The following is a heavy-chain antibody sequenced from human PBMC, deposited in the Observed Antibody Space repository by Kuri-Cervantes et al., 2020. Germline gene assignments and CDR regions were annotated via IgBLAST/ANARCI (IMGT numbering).Heavy chain of an antibody. CDR3: ATLLGNLISYYPDY. J-gene: IGHJ4*02. Sequence: LSLTCAASGFTFDDYAMHWVRQAPGKGLEWVSGISWNSGSIGYADSVKGRFTISRDNAKNSLYLQMNSLRAEDTALYYCATLLGNLISYYPDYWGQGTLVTVSS. D-gene: IGHD7-27*01. CDR1: GFTFDDYA. CDR2: ISWNSGSI. V-gene: IGHV3-9*01.